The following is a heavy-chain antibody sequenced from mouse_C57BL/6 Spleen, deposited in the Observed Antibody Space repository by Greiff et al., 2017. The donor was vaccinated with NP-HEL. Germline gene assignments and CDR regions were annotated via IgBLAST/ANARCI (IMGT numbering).Heavy chain of an antibody. CDR3: RGAAYAMDY. Sequence: EVKLMESGGGLVQPGGSMKLSCAASGFTFSNYWMNWVRQSPEKGLEWVAQIRVKSDNYATHYAESVKGRFTISSDDSKSSVYLQMNNLRAEDTGIYYCRGAAYAMDYWGQGASVTVSS. J-gene: IGHJ4*01. CDR2: IRVKSDNYAT. V-gene: IGHV6-3*01. CDR1: GFTFSNYW.